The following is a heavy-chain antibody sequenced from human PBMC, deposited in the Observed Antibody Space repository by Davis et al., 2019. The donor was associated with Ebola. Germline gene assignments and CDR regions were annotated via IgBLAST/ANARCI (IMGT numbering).Heavy chain of an antibody. Sequence: GESLKISCAASGFTFNNYAMSWVRQAPGKGLEWVANIKHDGTENYYVDSVKGRFTISIDNAKKSVYLQMISLRADDTGVYYCVRGVGMVPGDYWGQGTQVIVSS. CDR2: IKHDGTEN. J-gene: IGHJ4*02. CDR3: VRGVGMVPGDY. D-gene: IGHD3-10*01. V-gene: IGHV3-7*01. CDR1: GFTFNNYA.